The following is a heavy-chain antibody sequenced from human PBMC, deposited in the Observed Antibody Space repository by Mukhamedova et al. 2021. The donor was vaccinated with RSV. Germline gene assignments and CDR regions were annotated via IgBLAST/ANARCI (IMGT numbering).Heavy chain of an antibody. CDR2: ISWNSGSI. CDR3: AKEVGGLLDDAFDI. V-gene: IGHV3-9*01. J-gene: IGHJ3*02. D-gene: IGHD1-26*01. CDR1: DYG. Sequence: DYGVHWVRQVPGKGLEWVSGISWNSGSIGYADSVKGRFTIFRDNAKNSLYLQMNSLRAEDTALYYCAKEVGGLLDDAFDICGQG.